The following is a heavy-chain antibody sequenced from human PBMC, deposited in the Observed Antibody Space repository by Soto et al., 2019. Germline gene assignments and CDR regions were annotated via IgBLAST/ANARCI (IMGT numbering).Heavy chain of an antibody. J-gene: IGHJ6*02. Sequence: GGSLRLSCAASGFTFSNYGMHWVRQAPGRGLEWVAVIWYDGSNEYYADSVKGRFTISRDNSKNTLYLQMNSLRAEDTAVYYCARDDIPGRAVAIYGMDVWGQGTTVTVSS. V-gene: IGHV3-33*01. CDR2: IWYDGSNE. CDR3: ARDDIPGRAVAIYGMDV. D-gene: IGHD6-19*01. CDR1: GFTFSNYG.